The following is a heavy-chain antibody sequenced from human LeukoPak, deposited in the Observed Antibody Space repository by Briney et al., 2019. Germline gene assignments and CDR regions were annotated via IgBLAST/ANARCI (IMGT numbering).Heavy chain of an antibody. J-gene: IGHJ4*02. CDR1: GYSISSGYY. V-gene: IGHV4-38-2*01. Sequence: SETLSLTCAVSGYSISSGYYWGWIRQPPGKGLEWIGSIYHSGSTYYNPSLKSRVTISVDTSKNQFSLKLSSVTAADTAVYYCARQRGLVPAAALADYWGQGTLVTVSS. CDR2: IYHSGST. D-gene: IGHD2-2*01. CDR3: ARQRGLVPAAALADY.